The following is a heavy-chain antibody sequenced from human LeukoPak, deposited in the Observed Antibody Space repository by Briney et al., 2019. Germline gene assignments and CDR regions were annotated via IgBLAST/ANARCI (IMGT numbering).Heavy chain of an antibody. J-gene: IGHJ4*02. CDR1: GGSISSGDYY. CDR2: IYYSGST. D-gene: IGHD6-13*01. CDR3: ARGLQQLVFDY. Sequence: SQTLSLTCTVSGGSISSGDYYWSWIRQPPGKGLEGIGYIYYSGSTYYNPSLKSRVTISVDTSKNQFSLKLSSVTAADTAVYYCARGLQQLVFDYWGQGTLVTVSS. V-gene: IGHV4-30-4*08.